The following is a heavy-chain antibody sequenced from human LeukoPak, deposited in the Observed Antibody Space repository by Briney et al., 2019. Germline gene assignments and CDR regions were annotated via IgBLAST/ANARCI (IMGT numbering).Heavy chain of an antibody. CDR3: ARATLSGSLT. CDR2: INSDGSST. V-gene: IGHV3-74*01. J-gene: IGHJ5*02. Sequence: GGPLSPPCAAPGFPSGSYWMNWVRKAPGKGLVWVSRINSDGSSTSYADSVKGRFTISRDNAKNTLYLQMNSLRAEDTAVYYCARATLSGSLTWGQGTLVTVSS. D-gene: IGHD1-26*01. CDR1: GFPSGSYW.